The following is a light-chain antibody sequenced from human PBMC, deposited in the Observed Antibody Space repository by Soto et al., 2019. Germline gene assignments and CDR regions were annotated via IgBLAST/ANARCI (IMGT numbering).Light chain of an antibody. V-gene: IGKV3-20*01. CDR1: QSVSSSY. J-gene: IGKJ1*01. CDR3: QQYGSSPRT. Sequence: EIVLTQSPGTLSLSPGERATLSCRASQSVSSSYLAWYQQKPGQAPRLIIYGASIRATGIPDRFSGSGSGTDFTLTISRLEPEDFAVYYCQQYGSSPRTFGQGPKVEIK. CDR2: GAS.